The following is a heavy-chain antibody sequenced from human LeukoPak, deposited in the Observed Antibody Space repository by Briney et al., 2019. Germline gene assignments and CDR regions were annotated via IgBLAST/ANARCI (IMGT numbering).Heavy chain of an antibody. CDR1: GFTFSSYA. J-gene: IGHJ4*02. Sequence: GGSLRLSCAASGFTFSSYAMSWVRQAPGKGLEWVSAISGSGGSTYYADSVKGRFTISRDNSKNTLYLQMNSLRAEDTAVYYCAKDLGPRVLVGATPDDYWGQGTLVTVSS. D-gene: IGHD1-26*01. CDR3: AKDLGPRVLVGATPDDY. V-gene: IGHV3-23*01. CDR2: ISGSGGST.